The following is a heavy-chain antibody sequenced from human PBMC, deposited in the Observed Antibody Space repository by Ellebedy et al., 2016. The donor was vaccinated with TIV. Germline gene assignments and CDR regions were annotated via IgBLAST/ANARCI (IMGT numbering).Heavy chain of an antibody. Sequence: PGGSLRLSCAVSGFTFSSYDMHWVRQAPGKGLEWVSSITESGGNTYYADSVKGRFTISRDNSKDTLYLQMNSLRAEDTAIYYCARDPVGVGPAFDVWGQGTMVTVSS. CDR3: ARDPVGVGPAFDV. CDR1: GFTFSSYD. D-gene: IGHD4-23*01. J-gene: IGHJ3*01. V-gene: IGHV3-23*01. CDR2: ITESGGNT.